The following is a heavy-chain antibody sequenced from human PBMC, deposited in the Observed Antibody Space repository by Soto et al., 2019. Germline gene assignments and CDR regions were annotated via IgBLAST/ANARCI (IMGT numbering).Heavy chain of an antibody. Sequence: GSGPTLVNPTQTLTLTCTFSGFSLNTSGVGVAWIRQPPGKDLEWLALIYWNDDKGYSPSLKSRLTIMKDTSKNQVVLIMTNMDPLDTATYYCRHRSSVAGPYGIDVWGQGTTVTVSS. CDR2: IYWNDDK. J-gene: IGHJ6*02. CDR3: RHRSSVAGPYGIDV. D-gene: IGHD6-19*01. CDR1: GFSLNTSGVG. V-gene: IGHV2-5*01.